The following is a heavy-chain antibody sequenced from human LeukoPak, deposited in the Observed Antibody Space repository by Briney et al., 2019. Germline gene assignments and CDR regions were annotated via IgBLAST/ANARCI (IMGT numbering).Heavy chain of an antibody. CDR3: ARDSADYFDY. CDR2: IRHDGNEK. CDR1: GFAFSSYW. Sequence: GGSLRLSCAASGFAFSSYWMSWVRQAPGKGLEWVANIRHDGNEKYYVDSVKGRFTISRDNAKNSLYLQMNSLRAEDTAVYFCARDSADYFDYWGQGTLVTVSS. V-gene: IGHV3-7*01. J-gene: IGHJ4*02. D-gene: IGHD1-26*01.